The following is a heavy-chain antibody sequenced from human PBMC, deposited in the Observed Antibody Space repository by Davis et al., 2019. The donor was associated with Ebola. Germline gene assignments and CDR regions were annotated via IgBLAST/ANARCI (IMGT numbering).Heavy chain of an antibody. J-gene: IGHJ4*02. D-gene: IGHD2-21*02. CDR1: GYTFISYG. CDR2: ISPYSGNT. Sequence: ASVKVSCKASGYTFISYGITWVRQAPGQGLEWVGWISPYSGNTDHAQKFQARVTMTTDTSTSTASMELRSLRSDDTAVYYCARLAYCGGDCADFDYWGQGTLVTVSS. V-gene: IGHV1-18*01. CDR3: ARLAYCGGDCADFDY.